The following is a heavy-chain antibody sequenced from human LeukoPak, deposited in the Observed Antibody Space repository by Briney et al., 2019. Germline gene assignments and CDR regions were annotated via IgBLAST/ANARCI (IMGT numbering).Heavy chain of an antibody. V-gene: IGHV3-30*02. J-gene: IGHJ4*02. CDR3: AKPSGSGVDY. CDR2: IRSDGYHT. D-gene: IGHD1-26*01. CDR1: GFTFSNYG. Sequence: GGSLRLSCVASGFTFSNYGMHWVRQAPGKGLEWVAFIRSDGYHTYYTDSVKGRFIITRDNFKNTLYLQMNSLRLEDMAVYYCAKPSGSGVDYWGRGTRVTVSS.